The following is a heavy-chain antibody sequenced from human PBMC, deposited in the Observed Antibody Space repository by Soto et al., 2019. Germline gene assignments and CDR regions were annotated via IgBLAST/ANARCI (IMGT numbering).Heavy chain of an antibody. CDR1: GFTFSSYS. CDR3: AKYSGYDYGAFDI. V-gene: IGHV3-48*01. Sequence: PGGSLRLSCAASGFTFSSYSMNWVRQAPGKGLEWVSYISSSSSTIYYADSVKGRFTISRDNAKNSLYLQMNSLRAEDTAVYYCAKYSGYDYGAFDIWGQGIMVTVSS. D-gene: IGHD5-12*01. CDR2: ISSSSSTI. J-gene: IGHJ3*02.